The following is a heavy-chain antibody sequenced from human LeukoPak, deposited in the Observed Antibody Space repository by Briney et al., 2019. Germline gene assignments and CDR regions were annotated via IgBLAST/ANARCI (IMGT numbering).Heavy chain of an antibody. J-gene: IGHJ4*02. V-gene: IGHV3-23*01. CDR2: ISGSGGST. D-gene: IGHD4-11*01. CDR1: GFTFSSYA. CDR3: AKGLGKAXVTPLGY. Sequence: GGSLRLSCAASGFTFSSYAMSWVRQSPGEGLEWVSGISGSGGSTYYADSVKGRFTISRDNSKNTLYLQIDSLRAEDTAVYYCAKGLGKAXVTPLGYWGQGTLVTVSS.